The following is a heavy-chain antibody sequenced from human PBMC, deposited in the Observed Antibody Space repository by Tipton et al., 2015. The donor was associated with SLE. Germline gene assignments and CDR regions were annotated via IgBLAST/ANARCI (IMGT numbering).Heavy chain of an antibody. D-gene: IGHD6-13*01. J-gene: IGHJ6*02. CDR2: YSAYNGNS. CDR1: GYTFISYD. V-gene: IGHV1-18*01. Sequence: QVQLVQSGAEVKKPGASVRVSCKASGYTFISYDITWVRQAPGQGLEWMGWYSAYNGNSNYAQMLQGRLTMTTDTSTSTAYMELGSLTSDDTAVYYCARVGSLSTSSWSAVGNAMDVWGQGTTVIVSS. CDR3: ARVGSLSTSSWSAVGNAMDV.